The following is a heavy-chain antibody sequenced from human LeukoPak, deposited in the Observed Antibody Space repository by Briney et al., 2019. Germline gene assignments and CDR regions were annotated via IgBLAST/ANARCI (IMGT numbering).Heavy chain of an antibody. CDR2: IIPILGIA. D-gene: IGHD1-26*01. CDR3: ASGGGSYYGNFDY. CDR1: GGTFSSYA. J-gene: IGHJ4*02. Sequence: SVKVPCKASGGTFSSYAISWVRQAPGQGLEGMGRIIPILGIANYAQKFQGRVTITADKSTSTAYMELSSLRSEDTAVYYCASGGGSYYGNFDYWGQGTLVTVSS. V-gene: IGHV1-69*04.